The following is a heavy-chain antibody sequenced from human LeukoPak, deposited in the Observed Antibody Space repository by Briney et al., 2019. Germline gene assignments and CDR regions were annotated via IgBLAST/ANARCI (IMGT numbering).Heavy chain of an antibody. V-gene: IGHV3-30-3*01. CDR3: ARDFRYYDILTGLDAFDI. J-gene: IGHJ3*02. CDR1: GFTFSAYA. D-gene: IGHD3-9*01. CDR2: ISYDGSNK. Sequence: TGGSLRLSCAASGFTFSAYAIHWVRQAPGKGLEWVAVISYDGSNKYYADSVKGRFTISRDNSKNTLYLQMNSLRAEDTAVYYCARDFRYYDILTGLDAFDIWGQGTMVTVSS.